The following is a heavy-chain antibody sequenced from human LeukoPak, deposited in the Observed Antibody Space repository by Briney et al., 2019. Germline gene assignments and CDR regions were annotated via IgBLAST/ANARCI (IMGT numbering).Heavy chain of an antibody. CDR3: ARDPYSSGWYKDAFDI. V-gene: IGHV4-59*01. CDR2: IYYSGST. Sequence: SETLSLTCTVSGGSISSYYWSWIRQPPGKGLEWIGYIYYSGSTNYNPSLKSRVTISVDTSKNQFSLKLSSVTAADTAVYYCARDPYSSGWYKDAFDIWGQGTMVTVSS. D-gene: IGHD6-19*01. J-gene: IGHJ3*02. CDR1: GGSISSYY.